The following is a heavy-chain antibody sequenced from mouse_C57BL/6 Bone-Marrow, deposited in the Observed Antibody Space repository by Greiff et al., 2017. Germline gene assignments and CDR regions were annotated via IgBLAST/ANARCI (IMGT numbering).Heavy chain of an antibody. CDR3: ARHYVSSFYYAMDY. Sequence: VQLQQPGAELVKPGASVKMSCKASGYTFTSYWITWVKQRPGQGLEWIGDIYPGSGSTNYNEKFKSKATLTVDTSSSTAYIQLSSLTSEDSAVYYCARHYVSSFYYAMDYWGQGTSVTVSS. CDR2: IYPGSGST. D-gene: IGHD1-1*01. J-gene: IGHJ4*01. V-gene: IGHV1-55*01. CDR1: GYTFTSYW.